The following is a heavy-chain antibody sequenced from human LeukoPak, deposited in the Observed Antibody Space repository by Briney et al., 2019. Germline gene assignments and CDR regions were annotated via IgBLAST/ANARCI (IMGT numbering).Heavy chain of an antibody. D-gene: IGHD5-24*01. CDR3: ARNRDGYNGIDY. CDR2: IYYSGST. CDR1: GGSIYSYY. J-gene: IGHJ4*02. V-gene: IGHV4-59*08. Sequence: SETLSLTCTVSGGSIYSYYWSWIRQPPGKGPEWIGYIYYSGSTNYNPPLKSRVTISVDTTKNQFSLKLSSVTAADTAVYYCARNRDGYNGIDYWGQGTLVTVSS.